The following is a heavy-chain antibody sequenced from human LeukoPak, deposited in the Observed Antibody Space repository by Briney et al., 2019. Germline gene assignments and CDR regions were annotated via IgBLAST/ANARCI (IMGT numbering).Heavy chain of an antibody. D-gene: IGHD1-26*01. J-gene: IGHJ5*02. CDR3: ASDHWELLPSYWFDP. CDR1: GGSISSYY. CDR2: IYTSGST. V-gene: IGHV4-4*07. Sequence: SETLTLTCTVSGGSISSYYWSWIRQPAGKGLEWIGRIYTSGSTNYNPSLKSRVTMSVDTSKNQFSLKLSSVTAADTAVYYCASDHWELLPSYWFDPWGQGTLVTVSS.